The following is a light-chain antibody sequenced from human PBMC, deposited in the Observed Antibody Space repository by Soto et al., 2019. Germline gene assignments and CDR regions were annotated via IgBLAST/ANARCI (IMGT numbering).Light chain of an antibody. Sequence: DIQMTQSPSSLSASIGDRITITCRASQSISTYLNWYQQKPVKAPRLLIYGASTLQNVVPSRFSGSGSATDYTLTISSLQPEDFATYYCQQSFITPPLTVGGGTKVEMK. V-gene: IGKV1-39*01. CDR1: QSISTY. CDR2: GAS. J-gene: IGKJ4*01. CDR3: QQSFITPPLT.